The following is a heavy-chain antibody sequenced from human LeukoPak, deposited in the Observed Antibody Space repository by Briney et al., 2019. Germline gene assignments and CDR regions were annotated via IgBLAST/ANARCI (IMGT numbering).Heavy chain of an antibody. V-gene: IGHV4-39*02. CDR1: GGSISSSSYY. D-gene: IGHD3-10*01. CDR2: INHSGST. Sequence: SETLSLTCTVSGGSISSSSYYWGWIRQPPGKGLEWIGEINHSGSTNYNPSLKSRVTISVDTSKNHFSLKLSSVTAADTAVYFCATGRNMVGIDYWGQGPLVTVSS. CDR3: ATGRNMVGIDY. J-gene: IGHJ4*02.